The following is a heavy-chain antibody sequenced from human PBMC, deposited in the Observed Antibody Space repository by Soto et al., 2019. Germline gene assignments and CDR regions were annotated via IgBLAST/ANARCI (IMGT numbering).Heavy chain of an antibody. CDR1: GFTFSSYA. CDR2: ISGSGGST. Sequence: QSGGSLRLSCAASGFTFSSYAMSWVRQAPGKGLEWVSAISGSGGSTYYADSVKGRFTISRDNSKNTLYLQMNSLRAEDTAVYYCAKDHQPANIVVVVAATAPFDYWGQGTLVTVSS. CDR3: AKDHQPANIVVVVAATAPFDY. V-gene: IGHV3-23*01. J-gene: IGHJ4*02. D-gene: IGHD2-15*01.